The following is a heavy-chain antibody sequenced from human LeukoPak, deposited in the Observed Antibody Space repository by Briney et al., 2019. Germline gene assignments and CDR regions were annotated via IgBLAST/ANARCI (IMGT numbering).Heavy chain of an antibody. CDR1: GGSISSGSYY. Sequence: SETLSLTCTVSGGSISSGSYYWSWIRQPAGKGLEWIGRIYTSGSTNYNPSLKSRVTISVDTSKNQFSLKLSSVTAADTAVYYCARAGARITMVRGVIRWFDPWGQGTLVTVSS. V-gene: IGHV4-61*02. D-gene: IGHD3-10*01. CDR2: IYTSGST. CDR3: ARAGARITMVRGVIRWFDP. J-gene: IGHJ5*02.